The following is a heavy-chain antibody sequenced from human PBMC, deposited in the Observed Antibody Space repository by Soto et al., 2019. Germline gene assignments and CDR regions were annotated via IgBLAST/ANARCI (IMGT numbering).Heavy chain of an antibody. J-gene: IGHJ4*02. D-gene: IGHD5-12*01. CDR2: IGTAGDT. Sequence: GGSLRLSCAACGFTFSSYDMHWVLQATGKXLEWVSAIGTAGDTYYPGSVKGRFTISRENAKNSLYLQMDSLRAGDTAVYYCARSPVAWGGDGYNYYFDYWGQGTLVTVSS. V-gene: IGHV3-13*01. CDR3: ARSPVAWGGDGYNYYFDY. CDR1: GFTFSSYD.